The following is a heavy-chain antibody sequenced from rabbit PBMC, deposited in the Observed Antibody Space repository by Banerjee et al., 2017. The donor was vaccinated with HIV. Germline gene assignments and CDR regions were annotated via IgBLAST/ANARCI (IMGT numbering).Heavy chain of an antibody. J-gene: IGHJ4*01. D-gene: IGHD1-1*01. V-gene: IGHV1S45*01. CDR1: GFSLSSSYN. CDR2: INTSTGNT. CDR3: ATTYANNGYWISYFNF. Sequence: QEQLEESGGDLVKPGASLTLTCTASGFSLSSSYNLCWVRQAPGKGLEWIACINTSTGNTVYASWAKGRFTISKTSSTTVTLQMTSLTAADTATYFCATTYANNGYWISYFNFWGPGTLVTVS.